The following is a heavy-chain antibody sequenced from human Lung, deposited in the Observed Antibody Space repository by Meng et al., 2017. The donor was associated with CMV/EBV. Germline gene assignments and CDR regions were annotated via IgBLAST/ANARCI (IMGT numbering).Heavy chain of an antibody. CDR3: ARDEGATPFDY. J-gene: IGHJ4*02. V-gene: IGHV1-18*01. Sequence: SCSASGYTFTAYGISWVRPAPGQGLEWMGWINPYSGSTNYAQNLQGTVTMTTDTSTSTAYMELRSLRSDDTAVYYCARDEGATPFDYWGQGTLVTVSS. D-gene: IGHD1-26*01. CDR2: INPYSGST. CDR1: GYTFTAYG.